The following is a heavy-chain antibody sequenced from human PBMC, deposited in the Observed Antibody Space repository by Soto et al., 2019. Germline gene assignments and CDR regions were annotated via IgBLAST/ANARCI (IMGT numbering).Heavy chain of an antibody. Sequence: PGGSLRLSCAASGFTFSSYAMSWVRQAPGKGLEWVSAISGSGGSTYYADSVKGRFTISRDNSKNTLYLQMNSLRAEDTAVYYCAKDRSGDNVVVVGGKTDAFDIWGQGTMVTVSS. D-gene: IGHD2-15*01. J-gene: IGHJ3*02. CDR1: GFTFSSYA. CDR3: AKDRSGDNVVVVGGKTDAFDI. CDR2: ISGSGGST. V-gene: IGHV3-23*01.